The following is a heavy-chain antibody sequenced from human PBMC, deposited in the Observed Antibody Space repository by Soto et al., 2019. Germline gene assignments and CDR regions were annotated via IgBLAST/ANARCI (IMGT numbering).Heavy chain of an antibody. Sequence: GGSLRLSCVASGFAFSTHAMSWVRQAPGKGLEWVSTFSGSGGNIYYAESVKGRLTISRDDSKNTLYLQMDSLRVEDTAVYYCAKDPPWTVGPLAMDVWGQGTTVTVSS. D-gene: IGHD1-26*01. CDR3: AKDPPWTVGPLAMDV. J-gene: IGHJ6*02. CDR1: GFAFSTHA. CDR2: FSGSGGNI. V-gene: IGHV3-23*01.